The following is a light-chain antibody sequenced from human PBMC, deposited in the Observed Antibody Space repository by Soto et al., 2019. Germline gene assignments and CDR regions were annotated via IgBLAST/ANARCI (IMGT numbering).Light chain of an antibody. CDR1: QGIRND. V-gene: IGKV1-6*01. CDR2: EAS. CDR3: LQYINSPRT. J-gene: IGKJ1*01. Sequence: AMLVKLSAAFLTPYIEDRATITCLASQGIRNDLAWYQQKPGKAPKLLIYEASALQTGVPSRLSGSYSGTDFTLTIGSLQPEDFAAYCRLQYINSPRTFGQGTKVDI.